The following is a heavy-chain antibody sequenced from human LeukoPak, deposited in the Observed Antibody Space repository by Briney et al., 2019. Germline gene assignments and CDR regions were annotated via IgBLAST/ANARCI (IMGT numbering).Heavy chain of an antibody. D-gene: IGHD3/OR15-3a*01. Sequence: PSETLSLTCTVSGDSISSAGYYWSWIRQPPGKGLELIAYIYHTGSTHYNPSLKSRVAISVDGSKNQFSLKVNSVTSADTAVYYCARVDWRCFDPWGQGTLVTVSS. V-gene: IGHV4-30-2*01. CDR1: GDSISSAGYY. J-gene: IGHJ5*02. CDR2: IYHTGST. CDR3: ARVDWRCFDP.